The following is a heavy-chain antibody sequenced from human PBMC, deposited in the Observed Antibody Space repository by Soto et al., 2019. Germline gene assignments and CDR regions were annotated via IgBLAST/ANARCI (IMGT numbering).Heavy chain of an antibody. CDR1: GGTFSSYG. J-gene: IGHJ5*02. V-gene: IGHV1-69*06. CDR3: ARGREYSFGYNWFDP. CDR2: IIPTEGRT. Sequence: QVQLVQSGAEVKKPGSSVKVSCKASGGTFSSYGLSWVRQAPGQGLEWMGGIIPTEGRTRYSQRFQDRVTMTRDTSTSTVYMELSSLRSEDTATYFCARGREYSFGYNWFDPWGQGTLVTVSS. D-gene: IGHD5-12*01.